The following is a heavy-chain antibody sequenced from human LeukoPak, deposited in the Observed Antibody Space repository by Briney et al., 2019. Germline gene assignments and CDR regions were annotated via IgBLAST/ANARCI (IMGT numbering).Heavy chain of an antibody. V-gene: IGHV4-4*07. CDR1: GGSISSYY. J-gene: IGHJ4*02. CDR2: IYTSGST. Sequence: SETLSLTCTVSGGSISSYYWSWIRQPAGKGLEWIGRIYTSGSTYYNPSLKSRVTISVDTSKNQFSLKLSSVTAADTAVYYCARAPHYYDSSGYAEEFDYWGQGTLVTVSS. CDR3: ARAPHYYDSSGYAEEFDY. D-gene: IGHD3-22*01.